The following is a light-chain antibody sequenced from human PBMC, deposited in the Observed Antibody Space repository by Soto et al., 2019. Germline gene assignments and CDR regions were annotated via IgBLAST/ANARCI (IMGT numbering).Light chain of an antibody. CDR1: QSVSSSY. J-gene: IGKJ4*01. V-gene: IGKV3-20*01. CDR3: QQCGGSPRLT. CDR2: GAS. Sequence: EIVLTQSPGTLSLSPGERATLSCRASQSVSSSYLAWYQQKPGQAPRLLIYGASSRATGIPDRFSGSGSGTAFTRTISRLEAEDFAVYYCQQCGGSPRLTCGGGTKLEIK.